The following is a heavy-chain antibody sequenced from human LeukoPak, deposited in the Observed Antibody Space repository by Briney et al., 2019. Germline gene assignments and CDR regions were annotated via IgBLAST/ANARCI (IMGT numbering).Heavy chain of an antibody. CDR1: GFTVSSTY. V-gene: IGHV3-66*01. D-gene: IGHD1-14*01. Sequence: PGGSLRLSCAGSGFTVSSTYMSWVRQAPGKGLEWVSVIYGGTSTYYADSVKGRFTIPRDDSKNTLYLQMSSLRAEDTAVYYCASRYEGASYYYYGMDVWGQGTTVTVSS. J-gene: IGHJ6*02. CDR2: IYGGTST. CDR3: ASRYEGASYYYYGMDV.